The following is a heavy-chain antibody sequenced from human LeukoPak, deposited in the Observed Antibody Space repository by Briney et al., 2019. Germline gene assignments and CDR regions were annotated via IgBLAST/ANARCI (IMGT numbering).Heavy chain of an antibody. CDR3: AKEKVPISMPAWYFDL. CDR2: IAHDGSAQ. J-gene: IGHJ2*01. CDR1: GFTFSNYG. Sequence: GGSLRLSCAASGFTFSNYGMHWVRQTPGKGLEWVTVIAHDGSAQYYTDSVKGRFTISGDDSKNMLYLQMNSLRAEDTAIYYCAKEKVPISMPAWYFDLWGRGTLVTVSS. D-gene: IGHD2/OR15-2a*01. V-gene: IGHV3-30*18.